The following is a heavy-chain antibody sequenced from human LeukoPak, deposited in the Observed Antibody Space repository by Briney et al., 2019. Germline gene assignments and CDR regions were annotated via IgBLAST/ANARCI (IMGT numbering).Heavy chain of an antibody. CDR2: INHSGST. CDR1: GGSFSGYY. Sequence: SETLSLTCAVYGGSFSGYYWSWIRQPPGKGLEWIGEINHSGSTNYNPSLKSRATISVDTSKNQFSLKLSSVTAADTAVYYCARDGGSLYYYGMDVWGQGTTVTVSS. J-gene: IGHJ6*02. D-gene: IGHD1-14*01. V-gene: IGHV4-34*01. CDR3: ARDGGSLYYYGMDV.